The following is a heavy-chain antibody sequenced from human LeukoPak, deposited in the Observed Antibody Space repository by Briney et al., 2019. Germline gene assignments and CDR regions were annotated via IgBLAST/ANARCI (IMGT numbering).Heavy chain of an antibody. D-gene: IGHD1-14*01. CDR2: INPNGGHT. V-gene: IGHV1-46*01. J-gene: IGHJ4*02. CDR1: GFTFTGYY. Sequence: ASVKVSGKTAGFTFTGYYMHWVRQAPGQGLEWMGMINPNGGHTDYAQNFQGRVTMTRDMSTSTVYMELSSLRSEDTAVFYCARSKDNRGYDVRHLDYWGQGTLVTVSS. CDR3: ARSKDNRGYDVRHLDY.